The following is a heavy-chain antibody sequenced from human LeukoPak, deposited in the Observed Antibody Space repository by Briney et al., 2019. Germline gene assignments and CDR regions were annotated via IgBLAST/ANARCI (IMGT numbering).Heavy chain of an antibody. D-gene: IGHD2-21*02. CDR3: ARVRKKVTATPIDY. CDR2: ISSSGSTI. Sequence: GGSLRLSCAASGFTFSDYYMSWIRQAPGKGLEWVSYISSSGSTIYYADSGKGRFTISRDNAKNSLYLQMNSLRAEDTAVYYCARVRKKVTATPIDYWGQGTLVTVSS. CDR1: GFTFSDYY. J-gene: IGHJ4*02. V-gene: IGHV3-11*01.